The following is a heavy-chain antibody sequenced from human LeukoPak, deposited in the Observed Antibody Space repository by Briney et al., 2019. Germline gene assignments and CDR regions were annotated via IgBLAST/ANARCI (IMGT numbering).Heavy chain of an antibody. CDR3: ARHYDTSGYHYFDF. V-gene: IGHV3-30-3*01. CDR1: GFTFSSYA. Sequence: GGSLRLSCAASGFTFSSYALHWVRQAPGKGLEWVAVISYDGSNKYYADSVKGRFTISRDSSKNTLYLEMNSLRAEDTAVYYCARHYDTSGYHYFDFRGQGTLVTVSS. D-gene: IGHD3-22*01. J-gene: IGHJ4*02. CDR2: ISYDGSNK.